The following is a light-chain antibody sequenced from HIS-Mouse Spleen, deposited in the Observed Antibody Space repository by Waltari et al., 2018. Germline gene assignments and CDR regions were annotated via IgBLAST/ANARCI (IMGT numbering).Light chain of an antibody. CDR2: EDS. CDR1: ALPNKY. Sequence: SYELTQPPSVSVSPGQTARITCTGDALPNKYAYLYQQKSGQAPVLVIYEDSKRPYGIPERFSGSSSGTMATLTISGAQVEDEADYYCYSTDSSGNHRVFGGGTKLTVL. J-gene: IGLJ2*01. CDR3: YSTDSSGNHRV. V-gene: IGLV3-10*01.